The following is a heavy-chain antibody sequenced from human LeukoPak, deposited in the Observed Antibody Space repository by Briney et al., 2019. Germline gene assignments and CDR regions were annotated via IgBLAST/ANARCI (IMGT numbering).Heavy chain of an antibody. CDR3: ARVYCGVGNFVND. CDR2: ITSNSDNI. J-gene: IGHJ4*02. V-gene: IGHV3-21*06. CDR1: GFAFRTYS. D-gene: IGHD2-21*01. Sequence: PGGSLRLSCAASGFAFRTYSMNWVRQAPGKGLEWVSSITSNSDNINYADSVKGRFTISRDNAKNSLYLNMNSLRAEATAVYYCARVYCGVGNFVNDWGQGTLVTVSS.